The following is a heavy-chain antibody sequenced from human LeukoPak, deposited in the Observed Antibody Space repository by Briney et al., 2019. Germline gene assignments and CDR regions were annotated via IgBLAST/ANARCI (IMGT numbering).Heavy chain of an antibody. J-gene: IGHJ6*03. CDR3: ARLILNGQSQLRYFDWLLYAYYYYYMDV. V-gene: IGHV4-34*01. Sequence: SETLSLTCAVYGGSFSGYYWSWIRQPPGKGLERIGEINHSGSTNYNPSLKSRVTISVDTSKKQFSVKLSSVTAADTAVYYCARLILNGQSQLRYFDWLLYAYYYYYMDVWGKGTTVTISS. D-gene: IGHD3-9*01. CDR2: INHSGST. CDR1: GGSFSGYY.